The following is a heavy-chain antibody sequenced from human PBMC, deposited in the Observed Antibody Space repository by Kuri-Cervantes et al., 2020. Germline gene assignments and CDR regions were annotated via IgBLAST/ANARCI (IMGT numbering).Heavy chain of an antibody. CDR2: IHHSGIT. D-gene: IGHD1-26*01. CDR1: GYSFTSDYH. J-gene: IGHJ4*02. Sequence: ESLKISCTVSGYSFTSDYHWGWIRQPPGKGLEWIGTIHHSGITYYNPSLKSRVTISIDTSKNQFSLKVTSVTAADTAVYYCATYSGSYGDYWGQGTLVTVSS. CDR3: ATYSGSYGDY. V-gene: IGHV4-38-2*02.